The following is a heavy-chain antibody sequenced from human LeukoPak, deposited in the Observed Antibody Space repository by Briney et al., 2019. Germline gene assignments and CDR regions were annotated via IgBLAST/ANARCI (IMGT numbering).Heavy chain of an antibody. CDR2: IIPIFGTA. V-gene: IGHV1-69*13. D-gene: IGHD2-2*02. CDR3: ARVYPHPWYYFDY. CDR1: RGTFSSYA. J-gene: IGHJ4*02. Sequence: ASVKVSCKASRGTFSSYAISWVRQAPGQGLEWMGGIIPIFGTANYAQKFQGRVTITADESTSTAYMELSSLRSEDTAVYYCARVYPHPWYYFDYWGQGTLVTVSS.